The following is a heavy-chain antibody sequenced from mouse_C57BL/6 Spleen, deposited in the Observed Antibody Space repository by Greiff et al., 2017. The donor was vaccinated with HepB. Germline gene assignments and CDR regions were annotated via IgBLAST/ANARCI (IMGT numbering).Heavy chain of an antibody. D-gene: IGHD1-1*01. Sequence: EVKLVESGGGLVKPGGSLKLSCAASGFTFSSYTMSWVRQTPEKRLEWVATISGGGGNTYYPDSVKGRFTISRDNAKNTLYLQMSSLRSEDTALYYCERHYDGSSDSDMEYWGQGTSVTVAS. J-gene: IGHJ4*01. V-gene: IGHV5-9*01. CDR3: ERHYDGSSDSDMEY. CDR2: ISGGGGNT. CDR1: GFTFSSYT.